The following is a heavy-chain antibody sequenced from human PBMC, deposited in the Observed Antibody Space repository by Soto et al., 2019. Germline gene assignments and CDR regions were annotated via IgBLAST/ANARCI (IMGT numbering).Heavy chain of an antibody. CDR3: ARDRRGSGTYDGLDV. CDR2: INPDSGGT. Sequence: QEPLVQSGAEVKKPGASVKVSCTASGYTFTGHYLHWVRQAPGQGLEWMGWINPDSGGTNYAQKFQGRVTMTRDTSISTAYMELRRLTSDDTAVYYCARDRRGSGTYDGLDVWGQGTTVTVSS. V-gene: IGHV1-2*02. J-gene: IGHJ6*02. CDR1: GYTFTGHY. D-gene: IGHD3-10*01.